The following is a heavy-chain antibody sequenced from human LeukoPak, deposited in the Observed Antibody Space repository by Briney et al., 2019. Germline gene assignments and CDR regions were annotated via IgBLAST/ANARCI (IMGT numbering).Heavy chain of an antibody. CDR1: GVTFRTFA. CDR2: ISYDGSNK. J-gene: IGHJ6*02. D-gene: IGHD3-10*01. Sequence: GGSLRLSCAASGVTFRTFAMDWVRQAPGKGLEWVAVISYDGSNKYWADSVQGRFTISRDNSKNTVYLQMNRLRPEDTAVYYCARGGYGSGSYDYYFYGMDVWGQGTTVTVSS. V-gene: IGHV3-30*14. CDR3: ARGGYGSGSYDYYFYGMDV.